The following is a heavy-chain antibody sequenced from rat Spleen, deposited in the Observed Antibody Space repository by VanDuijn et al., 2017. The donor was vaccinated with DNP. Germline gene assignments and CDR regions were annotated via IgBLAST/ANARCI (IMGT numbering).Heavy chain of an antibody. D-gene: IGHD1-12*02. CDR1: GFSLASYS. V-gene: IGHV2-6*01. CDR2: MSNGGNT. J-gene: IGHJ2*01. Sequence: QVQLQESGPGLVQPSQTLSLTCTVSGFSLASYSVAWIRQPPAKGLEWVAAMSNGGNTYYNSALRARLSISRDTSKSQVLLKINSLHTEDTAMYFCARSDYADGGYYYGYFDYWGQGVMVTVSS. CDR3: ARSDYADGGYYYGYFDY.